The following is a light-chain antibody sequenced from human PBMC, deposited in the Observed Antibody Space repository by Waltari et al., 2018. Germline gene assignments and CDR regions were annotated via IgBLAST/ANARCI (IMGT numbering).Light chain of an antibody. J-gene: IGKJ1*01. CDR3: QKYDFLPAT. Sequence: EIVLTQSPGTLSLSPGERATLSCRASQGVGKYLACYQQRPSQAPRLLLYHTSIMATGIPDRLSGSGYGTDFSLTISRLEPEDFAVYYCQKYDFLPATFGQGTTVEIK. V-gene: IGKV3-20*01. CDR1: QGVGKY. CDR2: HTS.